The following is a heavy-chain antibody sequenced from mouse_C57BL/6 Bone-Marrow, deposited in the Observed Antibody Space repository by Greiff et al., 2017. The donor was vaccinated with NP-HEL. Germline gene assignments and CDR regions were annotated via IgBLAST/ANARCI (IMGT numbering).Heavy chain of an antibody. V-gene: IGHV6-3*01. CDR2: IRLKSDNYAT. CDR1: GFTFSNYW. CDR3: TGSITTVAYYFDY. D-gene: IGHD1-1*01. Sequence: DVQLQESGGGLVQPGGSMKLSCVASGFTFSNYWMNWVRQSPEKGLEWVAQIRLKSDNYATHYAESVKGRFTISRDDSKSSVYLQMNNLRAEDTGIYYCTGSITTVAYYFDYWGQGTTLTVSS. J-gene: IGHJ2*01.